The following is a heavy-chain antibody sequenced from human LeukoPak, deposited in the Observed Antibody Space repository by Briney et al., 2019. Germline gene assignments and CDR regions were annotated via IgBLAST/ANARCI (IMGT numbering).Heavy chain of an antibody. V-gene: IGHV3-7*01. D-gene: IGHD2-21*01. Sequence: GGPLRLSCAASGFTFSSYWMSWVRQAPGKGLEWVAVIQNDASTRNYVDSVKGRFTISRDNSENTVFLQMDSLRVEDTAVYYCARELSQIVWGGLDYGGQGTLVSVSS. J-gene: IGHJ4*02. CDR2: IQNDASTR. CDR1: GFTFSSYW. CDR3: ARELSQIVWGGLDY.